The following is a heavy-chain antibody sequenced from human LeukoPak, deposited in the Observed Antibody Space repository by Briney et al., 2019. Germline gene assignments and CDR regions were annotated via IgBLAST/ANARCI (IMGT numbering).Heavy chain of an antibody. CDR1: GFTFSSYA. V-gene: IGHV3-30-3*01. D-gene: IGHD5-24*01. CDR3: AREEMAFDY. J-gene: IGHJ4*02. Sequence: GGSLRLSCAASGFTFSSYAMHWVRQAPGKGLEWVAVISYDGSNKYYADSVKGRFTISRDSSKNTLYLQMNSLRAEDTAVYYCAREEMAFDYWGQGTLVTVSS. CDR2: ISYDGSNK.